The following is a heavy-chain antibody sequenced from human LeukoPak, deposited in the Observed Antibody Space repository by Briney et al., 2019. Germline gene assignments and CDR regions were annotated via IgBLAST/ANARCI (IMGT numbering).Heavy chain of an antibody. CDR2: IKQDGSEK. Sequence: PGGSLRLSCAASGFTFSSYWMSWVRQAPGKGLGWVANIKQDGSEKYYVDSVKGRFTISRDNAKNSLYLQMNSLRAEDTAVYYCARVSLPPVDDYYGMDVWGKGTTVTVSS. CDR1: GFTFSSYW. V-gene: IGHV3-7*03. D-gene: IGHD2-15*01. J-gene: IGHJ6*04. CDR3: ARVSLPPVDDYYGMDV.